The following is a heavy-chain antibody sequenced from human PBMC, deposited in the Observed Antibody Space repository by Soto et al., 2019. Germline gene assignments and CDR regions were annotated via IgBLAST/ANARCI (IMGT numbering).Heavy chain of an antibody. Sequence: PGESLKISCKGSGYTFTDYWIGWVRQLPGKGLEWMGIIYPGDSDTRYSPSFQGHVTITVDKSTNTAYLQWNTLRASDTAMYYCARVSRYQLLMYYYGMDVWSQGTTVTVSS. J-gene: IGHJ6*02. CDR3: ARVSRYQLLMYYYGMDV. V-gene: IGHV5-51*01. CDR1: GYTFTDYW. CDR2: IYPGDSDT. D-gene: IGHD2-2*01.